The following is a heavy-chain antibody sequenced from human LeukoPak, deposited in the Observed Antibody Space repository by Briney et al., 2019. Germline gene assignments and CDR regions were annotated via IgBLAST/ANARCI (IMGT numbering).Heavy chain of an antibody. J-gene: IGHJ5*02. CDR2: IYYSGST. V-gene: IGHV4-39*07. Sequence: SETLSLTCTVSGGSISSSSYYWGWIRQPPGKGLEWIGSIYYSGSTYYNPSLKSRVTISGDTSKNQFSLKLSSVTAADTAVYYCAGTAAAVYNWFDPWGQGTLVTVSS. CDR3: AGTAAAVYNWFDP. D-gene: IGHD6-13*01. CDR1: GGSISSSSYY.